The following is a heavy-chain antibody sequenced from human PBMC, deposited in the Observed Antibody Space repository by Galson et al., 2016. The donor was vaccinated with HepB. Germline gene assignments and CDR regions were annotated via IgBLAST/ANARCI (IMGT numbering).Heavy chain of an antibody. CDR3: ARDGYGTLFSDFDY. V-gene: IGHV1-69*10. Sequence: SVKVSCKASGGTFSTYAINWVRQAPGQGLEWMGGIIPNRGITNYAQRFQGRVTLSADKPTGTAYMELSSLRPEDTAVYYCARDGYGTLFSDFDYWGQGTLVTVSS. CDR2: IIPNRGIT. D-gene: IGHD5-18*01. CDR1: GGTFSTYA. J-gene: IGHJ4*02.